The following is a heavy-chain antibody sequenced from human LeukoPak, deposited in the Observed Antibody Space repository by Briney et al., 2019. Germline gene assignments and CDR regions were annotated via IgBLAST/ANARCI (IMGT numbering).Heavy chain of an antibody. J-gene: IGHJ1*01. CDR3: ARDPPYCGGDCYPGEYFQH. V-gene: IGHV1-18*01. CDR1: GYTFTSYG. Sequence: ASVKVSCKASGYTFTSYGISWVRQAPGQGLEWMGWISAYNGNTNYAQKLQGGVTMTTDTSTSTAYMELRSLRSDDTAVYYCARDPPYCGGDCYPGEYFQHWGQGTLVTVSS. CDR2: ISAYNGNT. D-gene: IGHD2-21*02.